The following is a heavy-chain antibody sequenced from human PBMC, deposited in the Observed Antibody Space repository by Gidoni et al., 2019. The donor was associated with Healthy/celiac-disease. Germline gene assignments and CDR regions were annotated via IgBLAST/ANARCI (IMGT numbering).Heavy chain of an antibody. D-gene: IGHD3-22*01. V-gene: IGHV4-38-2*01. J-gene: IGHJ6*02. CDR2: IYHSGST. Sequence: QVQLQESGPGLVKPSETLSLNCAVSGYSISSGYYWGWIRQPPGKGLELIVIIYHSGSTDYNPSLKSRVTISVDTSKNQFSLKLSSVTAADTAVYYCARCYDSSGYYYYYYYGMDVWGQGTTVTVSS. CDR3: ARCYDSSGYYYYYYYGMDV. CDR1: GYSISSGYY.